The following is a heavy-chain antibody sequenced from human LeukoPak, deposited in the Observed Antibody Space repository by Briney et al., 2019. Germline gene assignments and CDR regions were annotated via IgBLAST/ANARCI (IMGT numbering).Heavy chain of an antibody. CDR1: GGSFSGYC. CDR3: ARDRSYDTRIVDF. V-gene: IGHV4-4*07. CDR2: IYTSGNT. Sequence: SETLSLTCAVYGGSFSGYCWSWIRQPAGKGLEWIGRIYTSGNTNYTPSLKSRVTMSVDTSKNQFSLKLSSVTAADTAVYYCARDRSYDTRIVDFWGQGTLVTVSS. J-gene: IGHJ4*02. D-gene: IGHD3-22*01.